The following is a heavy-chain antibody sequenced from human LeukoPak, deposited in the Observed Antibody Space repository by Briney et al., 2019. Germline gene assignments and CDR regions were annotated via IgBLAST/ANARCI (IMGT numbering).Heavy chain of an antibody. CDR2: IIPIFGTA. D-gene: IGHD5-12*01. J-gene: IGHJ4*02. V-gene: IGHV1-69*13. CDR1: GGTFSSYA. CDR3: ARDPTSNSGYVRGYFDY. Sequence: ASVKVSCKASGGTFSSYAISWVRQAPGQGLEWMGGIIPIFGTANYAQKFQGRVTITADESTSTAYMELSSLRSEDTAVYYCARDPTSNSGYVRGYFDYWGQGTLVTVSS.